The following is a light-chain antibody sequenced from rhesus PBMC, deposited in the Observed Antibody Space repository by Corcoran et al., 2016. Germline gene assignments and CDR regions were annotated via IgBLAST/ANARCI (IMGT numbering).Light chain of an antibody. Sequence: DIQMTQSPSSLSASVGDTVTITCRASQSISSWLAWYQQKPGTAPKLLIYKASSLRSGVPSRFSGSGTGTDFTLTISSLESEGFAAYYYQQYSSSPYSFGQGTKVEIK. CDR2: KAS. CDR1: QSISSW. CDR3: QQYSSSPYS. J-gene: IGKJ2*01. V-gene: IGKV1-22*01.